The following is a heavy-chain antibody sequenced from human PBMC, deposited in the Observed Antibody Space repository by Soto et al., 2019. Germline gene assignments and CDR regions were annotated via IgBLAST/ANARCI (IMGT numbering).Heavy chain of an antibody. CDR1: GFTLRSCW. V-gene: IGHV3-7*03. D-gene: IGHD6-19*01. J-gene: IGHJ4*02. Sequence: WSLRLACESCGFTLRSCWMTGVRQAPGKGLEWVANIKQYGSEKNYVDSVKGRFTISRDNAKNSLFLQMNSLRAEDTAVYYCATERIGVAGKSYFDYWGQGTKVTVSS. CDR2: IKQYGSEK. CDR3: ATERIGVAGKSYFDY.